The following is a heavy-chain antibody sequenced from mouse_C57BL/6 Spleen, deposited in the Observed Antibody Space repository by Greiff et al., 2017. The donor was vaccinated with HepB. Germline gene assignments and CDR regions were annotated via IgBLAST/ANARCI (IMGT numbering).Heavy chain of an antibody. J-gene: IGHJ4*01. CDR3: ARWGLQRNAMDY. CDR1: GYTFTSYW. CDR2: IHPNSGST. Sequence: VQLQQPGAELVKPGASVKLSCKASGYTFTSYWMHWVKQRPGQGLEWIGMIHPNSGSTNYNEKFKSKATLTVDKSSSTAYMQLSSLTSEDSAVYYCARWGLQRNAMDYWGQGTSVTVSS. V-gene: IGHV1-64*01. D-gene: IGHD1-1*01.